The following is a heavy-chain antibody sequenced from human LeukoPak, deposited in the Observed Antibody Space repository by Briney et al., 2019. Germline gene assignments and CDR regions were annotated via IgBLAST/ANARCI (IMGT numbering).Heavy chain of an antibody. CDR2: INHGGST. D-gene: IGHD6-13*01. V-gene: IGHV4-34*01. J-gene: IGHJ6*03. CDR3: ARGAAAGTLGYYYYYMDV. Sequence: SETLSLTCTVYVGSFSGYYWSWIRQPPGKGLEWIGEINHGGSTNTNPALKSRVTIPVDTSKNQFSLKLSSVTAADTAVYYCARGAAAGTLGYYYYYMDVWGEGTTVTVSS. CDR1: VGSFSGYY.